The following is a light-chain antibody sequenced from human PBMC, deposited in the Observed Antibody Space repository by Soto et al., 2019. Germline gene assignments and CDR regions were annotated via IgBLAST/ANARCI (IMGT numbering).Light chain of an antibody. CDR3: QQYYSYPPLT. CDR2: AAS. CDR1: QGISRY. J-gene: IGKJ4*01. Sequence: ALRMTQSPSSFSASTGDRVTITCRASQGISRYLAWYQQKPGKAPKLLIYAASTLQSGVPSRFSGSGSGTDFTLTISCLQSEDFATYYCQQYYSYPPLTFGGGTKVEIK. V-gene: IGKV1-8*01.